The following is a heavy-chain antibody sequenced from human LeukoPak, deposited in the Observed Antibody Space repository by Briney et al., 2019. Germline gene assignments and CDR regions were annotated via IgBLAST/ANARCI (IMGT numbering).Heavy chain of an antibody. D-gene: IGHD3-10*01. J-gene: IGHJ5*02. V-gene: IGHV3-23*01. Sequence: GGSLRLSCAASGFPFSSYAMSWVRQAPGRGLEWVSAISGSGGSTYYIDSVKGRFAISRDNSKNTLYLQMNSLRAEDTAVYFCANYLVYYTSRSRFDPWGQGTLVTVSS. CDR2: ISGSGGST. CDR3: ANYLVYYTSRSRFDP. CDR1: GFPFSSYA.